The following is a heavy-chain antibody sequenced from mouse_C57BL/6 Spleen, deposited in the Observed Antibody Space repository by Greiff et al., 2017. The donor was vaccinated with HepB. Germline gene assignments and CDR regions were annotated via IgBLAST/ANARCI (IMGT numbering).Heavy chain of an antibody. CDR3: ARTPHYYGSSYVDY. D-gene: IGHD1-1*01. J-gene: IGHJ2*01. V-gene: IGHV5-6*02. CDR2: ISSGGSYT. Sequence: EVRLVESGGDLVKPGGSLKLSCAASGFTFSSYGMSWVRQTPDKRLEWVATISSGGSYTYYPDSVKGRFTISRDNAKNTLYLQMSSLKSEDTAMYYCARTPHYYGSSYVDYWGQGTTLTVSS. CDR1: GFTFSSYG.